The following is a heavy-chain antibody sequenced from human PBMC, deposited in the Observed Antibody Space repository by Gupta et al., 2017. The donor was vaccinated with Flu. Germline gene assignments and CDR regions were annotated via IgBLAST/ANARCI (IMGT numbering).Heavy chain of an antibody. CDR2: ISSSAVT. CDR3: ARGHCAN. Sequence: EVQLVESGGGLVQPGGSLRPSCAASGFTLSSYDMSWVRQAPGRGLEWFSFISSSAVTYEGDPVRGRFTISRDNAKNSLYLQRSGLRDEDTAVCYCARGHCANWGQGTLVTVSS. D-gene: IGHD2-21*01. J-gene: IGHJ4*02. V-gene: IGHV3-48*03. CDR1: GFTLSSYD.